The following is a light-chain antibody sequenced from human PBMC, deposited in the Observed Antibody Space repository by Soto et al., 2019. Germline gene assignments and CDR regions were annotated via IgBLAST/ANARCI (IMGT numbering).Light chain of an antibody. Sequence: EIVLTQSPGTLSLSPGESATLSCRASQSVTSYLAWYQQRPGQAPRLLINDASRRATGIPDRFSGSWSGADFTLTISSLEPEDFAVYYCQQRSSWPITFGQGTRLEIK. CDR1: QSVTSY. J-gene: IGKJ5*01. CDR3: QQRSSWPIT. CDR2: DAS. V-gene: IGKV3-11*01.